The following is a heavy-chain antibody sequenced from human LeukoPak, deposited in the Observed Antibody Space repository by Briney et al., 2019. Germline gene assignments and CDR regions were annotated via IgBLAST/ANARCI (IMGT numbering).Heavy chain of an antibody. J-gene: IGHJ4*02. CDR3: ARAHTPVPFDY. D-gene: IGHD2-2*01. Sequence: SQTLSLTCTVSGGSISSGDYYWSWIRQPPGKGLEWIGYIYYGGSTYYNPSLKSRVTISVDTSKNQFSLKLSSVTAADTAVYYCARAHTPVPFDYWGQGTLVTVS. CDR2: IYYGGST. CDR1: GGSISSGDYY. V-gene: IGHV4-30-4*01.